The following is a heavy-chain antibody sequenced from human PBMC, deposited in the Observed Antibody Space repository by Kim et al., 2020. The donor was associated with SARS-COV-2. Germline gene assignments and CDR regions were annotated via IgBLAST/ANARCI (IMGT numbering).Heavy chain of an antibody. CDR3: ARGGPRGLIWSGYPSDY. CDR2: ISAYNGNT. V-gene: IGHV1-18*01. CDR1: GYTFTSYG. D-gene: IGHD3-3*01. Sequence: ASVKVSCKASGYTFTSYGISWVRQAPGQGLEWMGWISAYNGNTNYAQKLQGRVTMTTDTSTSTAYMELRSLRSDDTAVYYCARGGPRGLIWSGYPSDYWGQGTLVTVSS. J-gene: IGHJ4*02.